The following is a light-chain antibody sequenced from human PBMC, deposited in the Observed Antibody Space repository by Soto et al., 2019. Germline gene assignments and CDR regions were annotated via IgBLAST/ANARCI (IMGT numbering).Light chain of an antibody. J-gene: IGLJ3*02. CDR2: GNS. CDR3: QSYDSSLSGRNWV. Sequence: QSVLTQPPSVSGAPGQRVTISCTGSSSNIGAGYDVHWYQQLPGTAPKLLIYGNSNRPSGVPDRFSGSKSGTSASLAITGRQAEDEDDYYCQSYDSSLSGRNWVFGGGTKVTVL. V-gene: IGLV1-40*01. CDR1: SSNIGAGYD.